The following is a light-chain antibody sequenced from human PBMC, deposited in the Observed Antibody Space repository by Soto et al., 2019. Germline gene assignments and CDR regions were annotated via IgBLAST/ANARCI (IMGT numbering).Light chain of an antibody. Sequence: EIVMTQSPATLSVSPGERAALSCRASQSVSGNLAWYQQTPGQAPRLLIYGASTRATGNPARFSGSGFGTEFTLTISSLKSEDFAVYYCQQYNYRPPAFGQGTRLEI. CDR1: QSVSGN. CDR2: GAS. J-gene: IGKJ5*01. CDR3: QQYNYRPPA. V-gene: IGKV3-15*01.